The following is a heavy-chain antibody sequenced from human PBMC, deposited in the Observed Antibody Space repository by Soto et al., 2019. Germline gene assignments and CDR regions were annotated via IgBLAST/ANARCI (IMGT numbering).Heavy chain of an antibody. CDR2: INHSGST. CDR3: ARGRQSVSGYDRFWDY. Sequence: SETLSLTCAVYGGSFSGYYWSCIRQPPGKGPEWIGEINHSGSTKYNVSLKSRVTISVDTSKNQFSLKLSSVTAADTAVYYCARGRQSVSGYDRFWDYWGQGTLGTVS. D-gene: IGHD5-12*01. J-gene: IGHJ4*02. CDR1: GGSFSGYY. V-gene: IGHV4-34*01.